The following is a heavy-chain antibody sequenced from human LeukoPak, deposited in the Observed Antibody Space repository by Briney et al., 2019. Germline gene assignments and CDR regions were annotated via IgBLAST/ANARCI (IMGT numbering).Heavy chain of an antibody. Sequence: GGSLRLSCAASGFTFSSYAMHWVRQAPGKGLEYVSAISSNGGSTYYANSVKGRFTISRDNSKNTLYLQMGSLRAEDMAVYYCASQIKPIFGVGYTDYWGQGTLVTVSS. CDR2: ISSNGGST. CDR3: ASQIKPIFGVGYTDY. J-gene: IGHJ4*02. V-gene: IGHV3-64*01. D-gene: IGHD3-3*01. CDR1: GFTFSSYA.